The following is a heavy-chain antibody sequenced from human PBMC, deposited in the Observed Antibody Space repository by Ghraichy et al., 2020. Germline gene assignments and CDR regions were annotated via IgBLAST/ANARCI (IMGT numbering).Heavy chain of an antibody. CDR2: IIPIFGTA. Sequence: SVKVSCKASGGTFSSYAISWVRQAPGQGLEWMGGIIPIFGTANYAQKFQGRVTINADESTSTAYMELSSLRSEDTAVYYCARGAAICSSTSCYGSAVQDWGQGTLVTVSS. D-gene: IGHD2-2*01. CDR3: ARGAAICSSTSCYGSAVQD. CDR1: GGTFSSYA. J-gene: IGHJ4*02. V-gene: IGHV1-69*13.